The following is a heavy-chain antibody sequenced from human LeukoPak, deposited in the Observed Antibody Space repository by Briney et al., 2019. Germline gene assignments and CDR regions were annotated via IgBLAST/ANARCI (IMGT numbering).Heavy chain of an antibody. D-gene: IGHD4-17*01. CDR2: IYSGGST. CDR1: GFTVSSNY. CDR3: AITTVTTTRPDY. J-gene: IGHJ4*02. Sequence: GGSLRLSCAASGFTVSSNYMSWVRQAPGKGLEWVSVIYSGGSTYYADSVKGRFTISRDNSKNTLYLQMNSLRAEDTAVYYCAITTVTTTRPDYWGQGTLVTVSS. V-gene: IGHV3-53*01.